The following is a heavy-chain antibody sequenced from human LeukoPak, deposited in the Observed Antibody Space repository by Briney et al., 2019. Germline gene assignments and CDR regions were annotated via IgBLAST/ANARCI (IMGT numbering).Heavy chain of an antibody. V-gene: IGHV4-39*07. D-gene: IGHD3-10*01. CDR2: IDYSGST. Sequence: SETLSLTCTVSGGSISSSSYYWGWLRHPPGKGLEWIGNIDYSGSTFQYPSLKSRVTISTDTSKKQFCLELSSVTAAESAVYYCAKVQKTGTGRGYSDYWSQGSLVTVSS. J-gene: IGHJ4*02. CDR3: AKVQKTGTGRGYSDY. CDR1: GGSISSSSYY.